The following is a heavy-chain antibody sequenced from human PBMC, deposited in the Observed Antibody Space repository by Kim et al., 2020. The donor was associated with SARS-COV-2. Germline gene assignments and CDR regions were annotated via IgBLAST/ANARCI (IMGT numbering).Heavy chain of an antibody. CDR2: IYYTETT. D-gene: IGHD3-10*01. V-gene: IGHV4-59*01. Sequence: SETLSLTCTVSGGSISTYYWSWIRQPPGKGLEWIGDIYYTETTHYNPSLTGRVTISLDTSKNQFSLKLSSVTAADTAVYFCARDDETYASGSHYWGQGTLVTVSS. CDR1: GGSISTYY. CDR3: ARDDETYASGSHY. J-gene: IGHJ4*02.